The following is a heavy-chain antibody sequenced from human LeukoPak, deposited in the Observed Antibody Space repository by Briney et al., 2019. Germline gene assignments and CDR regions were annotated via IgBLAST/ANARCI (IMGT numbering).Heavy chain of an antibody. CDR3: ARDPDSGSYGVFDY. D-gene: IGHD1-26*01. CDR1: GFTFSSYS. Sequence: GGSLRLSCAASGFTFSSYSMNWVRQAPGKGLEWVSSISSSSSYIYYADSVKGRFTISRDNAKNSLYLQMNSLRAEDTAVYYCARDPDSGSYGVFDYWGQGTLVTVSS. V-gene: IGHV3-21*01. J-gene: IGHJ4*02. CDR2: ISSSSSYI.